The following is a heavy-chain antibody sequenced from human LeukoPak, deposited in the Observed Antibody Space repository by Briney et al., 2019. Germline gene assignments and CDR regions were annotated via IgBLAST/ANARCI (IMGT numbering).Heavy chain of an antibody. J-gene: IGHJ6*02. CDR2: IYYSGST. CDR1: GVSISSYY. V-gene: IGHV4-59*01. CDR3: ARGTYDSRDYYGMDV. Sequence: SETLSLTCTASGVSISSYYWSWIRQPPGKGLEWIGYIYYSGSTNYNPSLKSRVTISVDTSKNQFSLKLSSVTAADTAVYYCARGTYDSRDYYGMDVWGQGTTVTVSS. D-gene: IGHD3-3*01.